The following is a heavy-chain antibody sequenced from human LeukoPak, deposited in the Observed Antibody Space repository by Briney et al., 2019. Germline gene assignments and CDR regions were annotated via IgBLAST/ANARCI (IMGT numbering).Heavy chain of an antibody. V-gene: IGHV1-69*06. CDR3: ACGYSGYDHNYYYYMDV. Sequence: GASVKVSCKASGGTFSSYAISWVRQAPGQGLEWMGGIIPIFGTANYAQKFQGRVTITADKSTSTAYMELSSLRSEDTAVYYCACGYSGYDHNYYYYMDVWGKGTTVTISS. D-gene: IGHD5-12*01. CDR1: GGTFSSYA. CDR2: IIPIFGTA. J-gene: IGHJ6*03.